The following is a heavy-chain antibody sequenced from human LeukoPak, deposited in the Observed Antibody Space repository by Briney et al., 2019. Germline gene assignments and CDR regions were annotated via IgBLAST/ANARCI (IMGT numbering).Heavy chain of an antibody. V-gene: IGHV4-39*07. D-gene: IGHD4-23*01. J-gene: IGHJ3*02. Sequence: PSETLSLTCTVSGGSIGSSSYYWGWLRQPPGKGLEWIGSIYYSGSTYYNPSLKSRVTISVDTSKNHFSLKLSSVTAADTAVYSCARGNYGGNSGDAFDIWGQGTMVTVSS. CDR2: IYYSGST. CDR1: GGSIGSSSYY. CDR3: ARGNYGGNSGDAFDI.